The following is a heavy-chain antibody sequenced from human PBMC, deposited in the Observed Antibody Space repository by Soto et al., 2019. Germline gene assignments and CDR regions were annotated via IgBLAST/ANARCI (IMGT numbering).Heavy chain of an antibody. J-gene: IGHJ5*02. CDR2: ISYSGRT. Sequence: TLSLTCTVSGDSISSGAYYWSWIRQHPGKGLEWIGYISYSGRTYYSPSLKSRLTISLDTSENQFSLKLTSVTAADTAMYYCAGARQYYDSEFDPWGQGTLVTVSS. CDR1: GDSISSGAYY. D-gene: IGHD3-22*01. V-gene: IGHV4-31*03. CDR3: AGARQYYDSEFDP.